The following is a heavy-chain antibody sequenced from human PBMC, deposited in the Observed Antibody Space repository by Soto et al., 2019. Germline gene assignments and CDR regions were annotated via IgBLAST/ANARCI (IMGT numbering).Heavy chain of an antibody. CDR2: IIPFFGTP. Sequence: QVLLVQSGAEVKKPGSSVKVSCKLSGATFSSYAMSWVRQAPGQGLEWIGGIIPFFGTPNYAQKFQGRVTITADTSTATYYREPSSLRSDDTAVYYCARDKGAYYSHLVYWGQGTLVTVSS. CDR3: ARDKGAYYSHLVY. V-gene: IGHV1-69*06. J-gene: IGHJ4*02. CDR1: GATFSSYA. D-gene: IGHD2-21*01.